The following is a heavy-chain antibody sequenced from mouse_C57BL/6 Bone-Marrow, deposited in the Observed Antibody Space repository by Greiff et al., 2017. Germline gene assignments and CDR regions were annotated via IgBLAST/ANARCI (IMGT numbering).Heavy chain of an antibody. J-gene: IGHJ4*01. CDR3: ARGLYSNYDLAMDY. V-gene: IGHV1-61*01. CDR1: GYTFTSYW. CDR2: IYPSDSET. Sequence: QVQLKQPGAELVRPGSSVKLSCKASGYTFTSYWMDWVKQRPGQGLEWIGNIYPSDSETHYNQKFKDKATLTVDKSSSTAYMQLSSLTSEDSAVYDCARGLYSNYDLAMDYWGQGTSVTVSS. D-gene: IGHD2-5*01.